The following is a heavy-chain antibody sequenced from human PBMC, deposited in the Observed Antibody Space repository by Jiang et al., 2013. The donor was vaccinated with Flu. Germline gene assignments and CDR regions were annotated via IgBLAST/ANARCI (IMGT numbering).Heavy chain of an antibody. V-gene: IGHV6-1*01. CDR2: TYYRSKWYN. CDR1: GDSVSGNSVA. Sequence: SQTLSLTCAISGDSVSGNSVAWNWIRQSPSRGLEWLGRTYYRSKWYNDYEVSVKSRIIVNPDTSKNQFSLQLNSVTPEDTAIYYCARGSRYSFDIWGQGTMVTVSS. CDR3: ARGSRYSFDI. J-gene: IGHJ3*02. D-gene: IGHD1-26*01.